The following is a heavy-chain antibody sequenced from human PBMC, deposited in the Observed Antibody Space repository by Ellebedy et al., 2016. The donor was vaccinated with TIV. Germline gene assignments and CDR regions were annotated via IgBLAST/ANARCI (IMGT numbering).Heavy chain of an antibody. D-gene: IGHD2-21*02. CDR3: SRDGKTYCGGDCYLGGDDFDI. CDR2: IIPTFGTT. CDR1: GGIFNTYA. J-gene: IGHJ3*02. Sequence: AASVKVSCKTSGGIFNTYAFSWVRQAHGQGLEWLGGIIPTFGTTTYAKKFQGRVTITADESTSTTYMDLSSLTSEDTAVYYCSRDGKTYCGGDCYLGGDDFDIWGQGTVVVVAS. V-gene: IGHV1-69*13.